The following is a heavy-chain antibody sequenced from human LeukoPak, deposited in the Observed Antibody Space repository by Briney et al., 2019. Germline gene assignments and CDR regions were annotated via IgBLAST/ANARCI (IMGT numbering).Heavy chain of an antibody. CDR1: GFTFSSYA. D-gene: IGHD6-6*01. J-gene: IGHJ5*02. CDR3: AIIQEEYTYH. Sequence: GGSLRLSCAASGFTFSSYAMSWVRQAPGKGLEWVSAISASGHDTFYADSVKGRFTVSRDNPKNTLYLQMSSLRAEDAAVYYCAIIQEEYTYHWGQGTLVTVSS. CDR2: ISASGHDT. V-gene: IGHV3-23*01.